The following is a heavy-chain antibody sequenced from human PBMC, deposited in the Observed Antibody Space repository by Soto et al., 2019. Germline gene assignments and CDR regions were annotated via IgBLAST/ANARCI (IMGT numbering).Heavy chain of an antibody. D-gene: IGHD5-12*01. CDR3: ARGEYSGYDLYSSGWYGNFDY. J-gene: IGHJ4*02. V-gene: IGHV4-39*01. CDR1: GGSISSSSYY. Sequence: SETLSLTCTVSGGSISSSSYYWGWIRQPPGKGLEWIGSIYYSGSTYYNPSLKSRVTISVDTSKNQFSLKLSSVTAADTAVYYCARGEYSGYDLYSSGWYGNFDYWGQGTLVTV. CDR2: IYYSGST.